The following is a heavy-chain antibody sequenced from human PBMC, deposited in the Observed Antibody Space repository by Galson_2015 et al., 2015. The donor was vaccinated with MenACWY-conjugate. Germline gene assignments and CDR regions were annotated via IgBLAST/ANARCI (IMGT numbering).Heavy chain of an antibody. CDR1: GGSISSRNW. Sequence: SETLSLTCAVSGGSISSRNWWSWVRQPPGKGLEWIGEIYHSGSTNYNPSLKSRVTISVDKSKNQFSLKLSSVTAADTAVYYCARGDSSGYLPNYFDYWGQGTLVTVSS. V-gene: IGHV4-4*02. CDR3: ARGDSSGYLPNYFDY. CDR2: IYHSGST. D-gene: IGHD3-22*01. J-gene: IGHJ4*02.